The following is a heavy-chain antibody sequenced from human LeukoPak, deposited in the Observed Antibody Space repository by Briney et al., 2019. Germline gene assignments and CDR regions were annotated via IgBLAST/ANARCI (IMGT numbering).Heavy chain of an antibody. CDR2: INHSGST. Sequence: SETLSLTCAVYGGSFSGYYWSWIRQPPGKGLEWIGEINHSGSTNYNPSLKSRVTISVDTSKNQFSLKLSSVTAADTAVYYCARAPPTRFFDYWGQGTLVTVSS. J-gene: IGHJ4*02. CDR3: ARAPPTRFFDY. CDR1: GGSFSGYY. V-gene: IGHV4-34*01. D-gene: IGHD4-11*01.